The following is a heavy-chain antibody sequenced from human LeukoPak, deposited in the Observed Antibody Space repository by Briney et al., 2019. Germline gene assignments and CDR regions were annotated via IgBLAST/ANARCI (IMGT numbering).Heavy chain of an antibody. CDR1: GGTFSSYA. CDR3: ASRARGVWVPAAIGDAFGI. D-gene: IGHD2-2*01. J-gene: IGHJ3*02. Sequence: ASVKVSCKASGGTFSSYAISWVRQAPGQGLEWMGGIIPIFGTANYAQKFQGRVTITTDESTGTAYMELSSLRSEDTAVYYCASRARGVWVPAAIGDAFGIWGQGTMVTVSS. CDR2: IIPIFGTA. V-gene: IGHV1-69*05.